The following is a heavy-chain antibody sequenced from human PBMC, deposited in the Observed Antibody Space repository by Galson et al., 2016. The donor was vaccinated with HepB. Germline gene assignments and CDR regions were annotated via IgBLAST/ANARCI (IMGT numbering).Heavy chain of an antibody. CDR2: INQDGTAE. V-gene: IGHV3-7*03. CDR1: GFTFSDYW. Sequence: SLRLSCAASGFTFSDYWMSWLRQAPGKGLEWVANINQDGTAEYYLDSVKGRFTIARDNAKDSLYLQMNRLRAEDTAVYYCAKPIPSPGTWNFASWGQGTRVSVSS. CDR3: AKPIPSPGTWNFAS. D-gene: IGHD2-2*01. J-gene: IGHJ4*02.